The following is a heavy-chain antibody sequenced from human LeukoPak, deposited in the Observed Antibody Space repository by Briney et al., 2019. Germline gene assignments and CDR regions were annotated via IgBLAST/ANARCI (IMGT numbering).Heavy chain of an antibody. Sequence: GGSLRLSCAVSGFTFSDYYMSWIRQAPGKGLEWVANIKQDGSEKYYVDSVKGRFTISRDNAKNSLYLQMNSLRAEDTAVYYCARDRFRGVVVPAAIGNWGQGTLVTVSS. CDR2: IKQDGSEK. D-gene: IGHD2-2*01. CDR3: ARDRFRGVVVPAAIGN. V-gene: IGHV3-7*01. J-gene: IGHJ4*02. CDR1: GFTFSDYY.